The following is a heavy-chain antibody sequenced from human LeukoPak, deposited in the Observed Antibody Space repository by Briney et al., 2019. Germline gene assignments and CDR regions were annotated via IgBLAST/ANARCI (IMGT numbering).Heavy chain of an antibody. CDR1: GGSISTHY. J-gene: IGHJ4*02. V-gene: IGHV4-39*01. D-gene: IGHD1-26*01. Sequence: SETLSVTCTVSGGSISTHYWSWIRQPPGKGLEWIGSIYYSGSTYYNPSLKSRVTISVDTSKNQFSLKLSSVTAADTAVYYCARRGGSYYDIWGQGTLVTVSS. CDR3: ARRGGSYYDI. CDR2: IYYSGST.